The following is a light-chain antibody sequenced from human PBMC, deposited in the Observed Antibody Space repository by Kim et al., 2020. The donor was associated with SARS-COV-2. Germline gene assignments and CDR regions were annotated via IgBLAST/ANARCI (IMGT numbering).Light chain of an antibody. CDR1: QSVLYSSNNKNY. J-gene: IGKJ2*03. Sequence: ATINCKSSQSVLYSSNNKNYLAWYQQKAGQPHTLLIYWASTRESGVPDRFSGSGSGTDFTLTISSLQAEDVAVYYCQQYYSTPPYSFGQGTKLEI. CDR2: WAS. V-gene: IGKV4-1*01. CDR3: QQYYSTPPYS.